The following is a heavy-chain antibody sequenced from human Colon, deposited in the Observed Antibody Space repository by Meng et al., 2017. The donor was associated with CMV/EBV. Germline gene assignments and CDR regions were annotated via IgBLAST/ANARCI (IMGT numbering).Heavy chain of an antibody. Sequence: GESLKISCAASGFTFRSYWMFWVRQAPGKGLVWVSRVNSDGTNTDYADSVKGRFTVSRDNAKNTLYLQMNSLRAEDTAVYYCARSGSYSLYYYYGMDVWGQGTTVTVSS. D-gene: IGHD1-26*01. CDR1: GFTFRSYW. V-gene: IGHV3-74*01. CDR3: ARSGSYSLYYYYGMDV. J-gene: IGHJ6*02. CDR2: VNSDGTNT.